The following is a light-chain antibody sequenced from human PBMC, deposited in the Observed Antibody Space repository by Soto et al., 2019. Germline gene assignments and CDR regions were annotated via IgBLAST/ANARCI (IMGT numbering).Light chain of an antibody. CDR3: AAWDDTVNGLV. Sequence: QSVLTQSPSASGTPGQRVTISCSGSSANIGSTYVYWYQQFPGTAPRLLIYRADQRPSGVPDRFSGSKSGTSASLAISGLRSEDEAAYYCAAWDDTVNGLVVGGGTELAV. CDR2: RAD. CDR1: SANIGSTY. J-gene: IGLJ2*01. V-gene: IGLV1-47*01.